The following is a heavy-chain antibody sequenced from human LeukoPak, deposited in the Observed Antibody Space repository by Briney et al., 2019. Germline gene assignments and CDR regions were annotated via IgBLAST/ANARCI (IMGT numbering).Heavy chain of an antibody. CDR3: AKLGLWFGELQYHFDY. CDR2: INNGGDST. Sequence: GGSLRLSCAASGFTFSTHAMSWVRQAPGKGLEWVSTINNGGDSTYYADSVNGRFTISRDNSKNTVYLQMNSLRAEDTAVYYCAKLGLWFGELQYHFDYWGQGTLVTVSS. V-gene: IGHV3-23*01. CDR1: GFTFSTHA. J-gene: IGHJ4*02. D-gene: IGHD3-10*01.